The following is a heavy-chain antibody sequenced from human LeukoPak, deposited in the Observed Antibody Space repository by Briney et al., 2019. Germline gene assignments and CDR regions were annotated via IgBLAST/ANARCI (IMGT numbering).Heavy chain of an antibody. CDR2: IYSGGST. Sequence: AGGSLRLSCAASGFTVSSNYMSWVRQAPGKGLEWVSVIYSGGSTYYADSVKGRFTISRDNSKNTLYLQMNSLRAEDTAVYYCARDGVVGASDYWGQGTLVTVSS. CDR1: GFTVSSNY. CDR3: ARDGVVGASDY. J-gene: IGHJ4*02. D-gene: IGHD1-26*01. V-gene: IGHV3-53*01.